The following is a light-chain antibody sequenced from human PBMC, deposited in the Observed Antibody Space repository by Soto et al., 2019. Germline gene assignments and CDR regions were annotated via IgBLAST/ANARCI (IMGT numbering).Light chain of an antibody. V-gene: IGLV2-23*01. CDR3: CSYEGSGPN. CDR2: EGD. CDR1: SRDVGSYDL. J-gene: IGLJ1*01. Sequence: QSVLTQPASVSGSPGQSITISCTGTSRDVGSYDLVSWYQQHPGKAPKLMIYEGDKRPSGVSNRFSGSKSGNTASLTISGLQAEDEADYYCCSYEGSGPNFGPGTKLTVL.